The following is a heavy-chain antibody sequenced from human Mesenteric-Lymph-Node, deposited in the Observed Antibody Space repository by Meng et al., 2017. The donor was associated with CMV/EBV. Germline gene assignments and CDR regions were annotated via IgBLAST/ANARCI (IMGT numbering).Heavy chain of an antibody. V-gene: IGHV4-38-2*02. CDR3: ARDWSPQGYYYYCGMDV. J-gene: IGHJ6*02. Sequence: SETLSLTCTVSGYSISSGYYWGWIRQPPGKGLEWIGSIYHSGSTYYNPSLKSRVTISVDTSKNQFSLKLSSVTAADTAVYYCARDWSPQGYYYYCGMDVWGQGTTVTVSS. CDR1: GYSISSGYY. CDR2: IYHSGST.